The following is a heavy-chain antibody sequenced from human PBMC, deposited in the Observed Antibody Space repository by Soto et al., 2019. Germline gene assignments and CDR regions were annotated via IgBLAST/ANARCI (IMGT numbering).Heavy chain of an antibody. D-gene: IGHD3-16*01. J-gene: IGHJ4*02. V-gene: IGHV4-31*11. CDR1: GGSIKRSDYY. CDR3: ARVEALIRSLGYFDY. CDR2: IYYSGST. Sequence: QVQLQESGPGLVKPSQTLSLTCAVSGGSIKRSDYYWSWVRQHPGGGPEWIGYIYYSGSTFYNPSLMSRVAISVDTSRNQFSLSLTSVTGADSAVYYCARVEALIRSLGYFDYWGQGIRVTVTS.